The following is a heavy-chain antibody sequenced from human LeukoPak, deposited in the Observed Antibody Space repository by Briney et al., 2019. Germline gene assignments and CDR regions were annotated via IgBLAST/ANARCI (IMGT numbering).Heavy chain of an antibody. V-gene: IGHV4-59*08. D-gene: IGHD2-2*01. CDR2: VFFEGNT. CDR1: GVSMSGSY. J-gene: IGHJ4*02. CDR3: AKHVSITYAHFDY. Sequence: PSETLSLTCTVSGVSMSGSYWSWIRQPPGKGLEWIGYVFFEGNTRYNPSLSSRLTISIDTSRRQFSRKLNSVTAADTAVYYCAKHVSITYAHFDYWGQGSLVTVSS.